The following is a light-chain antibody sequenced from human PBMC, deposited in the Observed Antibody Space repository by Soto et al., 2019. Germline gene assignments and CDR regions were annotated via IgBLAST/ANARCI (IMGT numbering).Light chain of an antibody. V-gene: IGKV1-5*03. CDR1: QSISSW. J-gene: IGKJ2*01. Sequence: DIQMTQSPSTLSASVGDRVTITCRASQSISSWLAWYQQKPGKAPKLLIYKASSLESGVPSRFSGSGSGTEFTLASSSLQPDSFATYYCQLYNSYSNTFDQETKLEIK. CDR2: KAS. CDR3: QLYNSYSNT.